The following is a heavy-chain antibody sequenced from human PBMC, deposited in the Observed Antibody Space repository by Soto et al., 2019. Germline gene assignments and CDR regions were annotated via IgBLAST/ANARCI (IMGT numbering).Heavy chain of an antibody. Sequence: GGSPRLSCGAAGVAFSSYGMHWVRQAPGKGLEWVAVIWYDGSNKYYADSVKGRFTISRDNSKNTPYLQMNSLGAEDTAVYYCARDRGSAYCGGDCYSGFDYWGQGTLVTVSS. J-gene: IGHJ4*02. D-gene: IGHD2-21*02. CDR2: IWYDGSNK. CDR3: ARDRGSAYCGGDCYSGFDY. V-gene: IGHV3-33*01. CDR1: GVAFSSYG.